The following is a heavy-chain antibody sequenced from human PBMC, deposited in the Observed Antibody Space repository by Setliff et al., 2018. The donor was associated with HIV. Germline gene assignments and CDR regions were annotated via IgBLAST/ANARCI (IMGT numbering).Heavy chain of an antibody. CDR1: GFTFSSYW. CDR2: INQDGSEK. CDR3: ARSLWGFVRNAAFEI. D-gene: IGHD3-16*01. Sequence: GGSLRLSCAASGFTFSSYWIIWVRQAPGKGLEWVANINQDGSEKYYVDSVKGRFTISRDNAKNSLYLQMNSLRVEDSAVYYCARSLWGFVRNAAFEIWGQGTMVTVSS. V-gene: IGHV3-7*01. J-gene: IGHJ3*02.